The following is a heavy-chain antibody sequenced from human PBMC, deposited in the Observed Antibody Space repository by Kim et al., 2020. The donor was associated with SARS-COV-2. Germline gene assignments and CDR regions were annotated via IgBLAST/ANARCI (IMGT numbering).Heavy chain of an antibody. CDR2: ISWNSGSI. CDR3: AKDRREWLSYYYYDYIDV. Sequence: GGSLRLSCAASGFTFGDYAMHWVRQAPGKGLEWVSGISWNSGSIGYADSVKGRFTISRDNAKNSLYLQMNSLRAEDTALYYCAKDRREWLSYYYYDYIDVWGTGTPVTVSS. V-gene: IGHV3-9*01. CDR1: GFTFGDYA. D-gene: IGHD3-3*01. J-gene: IGHJ6*03.